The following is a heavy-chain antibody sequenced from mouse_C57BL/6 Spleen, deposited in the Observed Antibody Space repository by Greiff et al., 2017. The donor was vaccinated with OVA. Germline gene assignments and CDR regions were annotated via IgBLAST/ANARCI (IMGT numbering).Heavy chain of an antibody. Sequence: EVKLVESGGGLVKPGGSLKLSCAASGFTFSSYAMSWVRQTPEKRLEWVATISDGGSYTYYPDNVKGRFTISRDNAKNNLYLQMSHLKSEDTAMYYCARVVTCFDYWGQGTTRTVSS. CDR3: ARVVTCFDY. CDR1: GFTFSSYA. D-gene: IGHD2-13*01. V-gene: IGHV5-4*03. CDR2: ISDGGSYT. J-gene: IGHJ2*01.